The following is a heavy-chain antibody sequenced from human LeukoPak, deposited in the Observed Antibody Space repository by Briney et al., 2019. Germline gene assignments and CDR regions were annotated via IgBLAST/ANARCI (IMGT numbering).Heavy chain of an antibody. D-gene: IGHD5-18*01. CDR1: GFTFSSYS. CDR3: AREEGYSYGYDYYYYMDV. J-gene: IGHJ6*03. Sequence: QPGGSLRLSCAASGFTFSSYSMNWVRQAPGKGLEWVSAISGSGGSTYYADSVKGRFTISRDNSKNTLYLQMNSLRAEDTAVYYCAREEGYSYGYDYYYYMDVWGKGTTVTVSS. CDR2: ISGSGGST. V-gene: IGHV3-23*01.